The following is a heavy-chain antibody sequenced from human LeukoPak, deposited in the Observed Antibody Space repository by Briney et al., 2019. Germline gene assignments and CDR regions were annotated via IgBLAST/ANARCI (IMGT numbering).Heavy chain of an antibody. Sequence: SVKVSCKASGYTFTGYYMHWVRQAPGQGLEWMGRIIPILGIANYAQKFQGRVTITADKSTSTAYMELSSLRSEDTAVYYCARGPVVVVTYFDYWGQGTLVTVSS. D-gene: IGHD2-15*01. CDR3: ARGPVVVVTYFDY. V-gene: IGHV1-69*04. CDR1: GYTFTGYY. CDR2: IIPILGIA. J-gene: IGHJ4*02.